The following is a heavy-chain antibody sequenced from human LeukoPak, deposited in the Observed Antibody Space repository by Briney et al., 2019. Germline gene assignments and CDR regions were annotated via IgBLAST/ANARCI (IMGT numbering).Heavy chain of an antibody. CDR1: GFTFSSYW. CDR3: AREGGYDPDRNLDY. D-gene: IGHD5-12*01. V-gene: IGHV3-7*01. CDR2: IIKDGSEK. J-gene: IGHJ4*02. Sequence: GGSLRLSCAASGFTFSSYWMSWVRQAPGKGLEWVANIIKDGSEKYYVDSVKGRFTISRDNAKNSLYLQMNSLRAEDTAVYYCAREGGYDPDRNLDYWGQGTLVTVSS.